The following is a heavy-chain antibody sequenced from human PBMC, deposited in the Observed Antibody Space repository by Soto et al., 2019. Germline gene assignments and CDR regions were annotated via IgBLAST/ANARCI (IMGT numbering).Heavy chain of an antibody. J-gene: IGHJ6*02. CDR3: ARPSTAMAYYYYYYDMDV. CDR2: ISYDGSNK. CDR1: GFTFSSYA. D-gene: IGHD5-18*01. V-gene: IGHV3-30-3*01. Sequence: QVQLVESGGGVVQPGRSLRLSCAASGFTFSSYAMHWVRQAPGKGLECVAVISYDGSNKYYADSVKGRFTISRDNSKNTLYLQMNSLRAEDTAVYYCARPSTAMAYYYYYYDMDVWGQGTTVTVSS.